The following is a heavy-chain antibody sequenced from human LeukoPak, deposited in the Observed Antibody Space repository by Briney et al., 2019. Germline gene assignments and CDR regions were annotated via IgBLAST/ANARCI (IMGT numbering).Heavy chain of an antibody. Sequence: ASVKVSCKASEYTFTDYYMHWVRQAPGQGLEWMGWINPNSGGTIFAQKFQGRVTMTRDTSISTAYMELSRLMSDDTAVYYCARGGGFWSGFYLPLGYWGQGTLVTVSS. V-gene: IGHV1-2*02. J-gene: IGHJ4*02. CDR2: INPNSGGT. CDR3: ARGGGFWSGFYLPLGY. CDR1: EYTFTDYY. D-gene: IGHD3-3*01.